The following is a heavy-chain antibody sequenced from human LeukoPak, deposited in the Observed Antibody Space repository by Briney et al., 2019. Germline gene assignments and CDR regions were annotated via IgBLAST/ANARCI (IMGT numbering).Heavy chain of an antibody. D-gene: IGHD5-18*01. CDR3: ARRTRSFSYTYGDAYYYYYMDV. Sequence: SETLSLTCTVSGGSGSSDSWSLIPQPPGQGLEWICYISYSWSNSYNPSLKSRVTISVGPSNSQLSLKLRSVTAADTAVYYCARRTRSFSYTYGDAYYYYYMDVWGKGTTVIVS. CDR1: GGSGSSDS. V-gene: IGHV4-59*02. CDR2: ISYSWSN. J-gene: IGHJ6*03.